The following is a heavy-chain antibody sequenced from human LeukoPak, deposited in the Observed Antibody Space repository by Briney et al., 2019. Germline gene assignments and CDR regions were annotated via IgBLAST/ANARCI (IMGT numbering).Heavy chain of an antibody. CDR2: INYSGSV. Sequence: SETLSLTCTVSGGSISSTTYYWGWIRQPPGKGLEWIGSINYSGSVYYNVSVKSLVTVPVDTSKNQLSPKVRSVTAAATAVYFCARHPLYGNYRFDPWGQGTLVTVSS. V-gene: IGHV4-39*01. CDR3: ARHPLYGNYRFDP. D-gene: IGHD4-11*01. J-gene: IGHJ5*02. CDR1: GGSISSTTYY.